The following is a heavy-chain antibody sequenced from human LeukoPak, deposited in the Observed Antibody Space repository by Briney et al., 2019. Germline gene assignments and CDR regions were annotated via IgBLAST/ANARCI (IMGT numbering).Heavy chain of an antibody. CDR2: IIPIFGTA. CDR3: ARGGYSGFDYPNWFDP. V-gene: IGHV1-69*13. J-gene: IGHJ5*02. Sequence: SVKVSCKASGGTFSSYAISWVRQAPGQGLEWMGGIIPIFGTANYAQKFQGRVTITADESTSTAYMELSSLRSEDTAVYYCARGGYSGFDYPNWFDPWGQGTLVTVSS. CDR1: GGTFSSYA. D-gene: IGHD5-12*01.